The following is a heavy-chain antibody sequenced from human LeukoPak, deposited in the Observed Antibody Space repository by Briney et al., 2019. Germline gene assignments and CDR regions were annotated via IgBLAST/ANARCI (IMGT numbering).Heavy chain of an antibody. D-gene: IGHD1-26*01. J-gene: IGHJ4*02. CDR1: GFTVSNSY. Sequence: GGSLRLSCVASGFTVSNSYMNWVRQAPGKGLEWVSVIHSDGNTYYADSVKGRFTISRDNSKNTLYLQMNSLRAEDTAVYYCAKDRSGSYDYWGQGTLVTVSS. CDR3: AKDRSGSYDY. V-gene: IGHV3-53*01. CDR2: IHSDGNT.